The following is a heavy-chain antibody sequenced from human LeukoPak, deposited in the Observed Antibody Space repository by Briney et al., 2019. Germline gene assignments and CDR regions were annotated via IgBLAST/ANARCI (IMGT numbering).Heavy chain of an antibody. Sequence: SETLSLTCAVYGGSFSGYYWSWIRQPPGKGLEWIGEINHSGSTNYNPSLKSRVTISVDTSKNQFSLKLSSVTAADTAVYYCARHHYYGSGSYYKNPLPDFDYWGQGTLVTVSS. V-gene: IGHV4-34*01. D-gene: IGHD3-10*01. CDR1: GGSFSGYY. J-gene: IGHJ4*02. CDR2: INHSGST. CDR3: ARHHYYGSGSYYKNPLPDFDY.